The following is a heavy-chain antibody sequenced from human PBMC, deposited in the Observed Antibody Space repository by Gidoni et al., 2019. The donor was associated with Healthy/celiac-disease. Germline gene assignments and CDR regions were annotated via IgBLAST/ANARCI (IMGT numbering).Heavy chain of an antibody. V-gene: IGHV1-8*01. D-gene: IGHD2-21*01. J-gene: IGHJ6*02. CDR2: MNRSGGNS. Sequence: QVQLVQSGAEVKKPGASVTVSCKASGSTFTSYDINWVRQATGKGLEWMGWMNRSGGNSGYAQKFQGRVTRTRNTSRSTAYMELSSLRSEDTAVYYCARFLGGEYSHYYYGMDVWGQGTTVTVSS. CDR1: GSTFTSYD. CDR3: ARFLGGEYSHYYYGMDV.